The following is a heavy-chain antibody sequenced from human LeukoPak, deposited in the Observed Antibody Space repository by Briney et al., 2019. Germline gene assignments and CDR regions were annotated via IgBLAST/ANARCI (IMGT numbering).Heavy chain of an antibody. Sequence: GGSLRLSCAASGFVFSRYEMNWVRQAPGKGLEWVSYISDSSSTIYYGDSVKGRFTISRDNAKNSLYLQMNSLRAEDTAVYYCARGDEVVAADYYYYMDVWSKGTTVTISS. CDR2: ISDSSSTI. V-gene: IGHV3-48*03. CDR3: ARGDEVVAADYYYYMDV. D-gene: IGHD2-15*01. J-gene: IGHJ6*03. CDR1: GFVFSRYE.